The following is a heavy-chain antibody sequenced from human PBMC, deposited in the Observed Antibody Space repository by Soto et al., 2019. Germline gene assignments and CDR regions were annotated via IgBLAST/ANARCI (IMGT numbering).Heavy chain of an antibody. CDR2: ITSNSDHI. CDR1: GFMFSAYT. Sequence: GGSLRLSCAASGFMFSAYTMSWVRQAPGKGLEWLSSITSNSDHIDYADSVRGRFTVSRDNARKSLYLQMGSLGAEDTGVYYCATPYYYNHWGPGTLVTVSS. CDR3: ATPYYYNH. J-gene: IGHJ4*02. V-gene: IGHV3-21*01.